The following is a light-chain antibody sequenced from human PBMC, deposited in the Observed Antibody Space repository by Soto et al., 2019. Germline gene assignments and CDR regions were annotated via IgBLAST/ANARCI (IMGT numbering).Light chain of an antibody. CDR3: QQYANWPKT. V-gene: IGKV3-15*01. Sequence: EIVMTQSPATLSVPPGERATLSCRASQSVSNKLVWYQQKPGQAPRLLIYAASTRATGIPARFSGSGSETEFTLTISSLQSEDLAVYYCQQYANWPKTFGQGTKVDIK. CDR2: AAS. J-gene: IGKJ1*01. CDR1: QSVSNK.